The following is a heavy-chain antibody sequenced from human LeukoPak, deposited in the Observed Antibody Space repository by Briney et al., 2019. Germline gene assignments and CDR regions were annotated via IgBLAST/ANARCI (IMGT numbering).Heavy chain of an antibody. D-gene: IGHD3-10*01. J-gene: IGHJ4*02. CDR3: ARPVRDPIKTHFHY. CDR1: GGSISSYY. V-gene: IGHV4-59*08. Sequence: PSETLSLTCTVSGGSISSYYWSWIRQPPGKGLEWIGYIYYSGSTNYNPSLKSRVTISVDTSKNQFSLKLSSVTAADTAVYYCARPVRDPIKTHFHYWGQGTLVTVSS. CDR2: IYYSGST.